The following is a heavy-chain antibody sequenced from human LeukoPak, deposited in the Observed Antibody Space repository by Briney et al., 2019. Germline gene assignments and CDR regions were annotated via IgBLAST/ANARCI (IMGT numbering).Heavy chain of an antibody. V-gene: IGHV1-18*01. CDR1: GYTFTSYG. Sequence: ASVKVSCKASGYTFTSYGISWVRQAPGQGLEWMGWISAYNGNTNYAQKLQGRVNMTTDKSTSTAYMELRSLRSDDTAVYYCARGYYYDSSGYFDYWGQGTLVTVSS. CDR3: ARGYYYDSSGYFDY. D-gene: IGHD3-22*01. CDR2: ISAYNGNT. J-gene: IGHJ4*02.